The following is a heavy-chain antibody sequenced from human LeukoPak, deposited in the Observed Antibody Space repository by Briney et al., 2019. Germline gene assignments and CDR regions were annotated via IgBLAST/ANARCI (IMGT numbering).Heavy chain of an antibody. CDR1: GFTVSSNY. V-gene: IGHV3-66*01. Sequence: GGSLRLSCAASGFTVSSNYMSWVRQAPGKGLEWVSVIYSGGSTYYADSVKDRFTISRDNSKNTLYLQMNSLRAEDTAVYYCARESFSSGARYYYYYMDVWGKGTTVTVSS. CDR3: ARESFSSGARYYYYYMDV. D-gene: IGHD6-25*01. J-gene: IGHJ6*03. CDR2: IYSGGST.